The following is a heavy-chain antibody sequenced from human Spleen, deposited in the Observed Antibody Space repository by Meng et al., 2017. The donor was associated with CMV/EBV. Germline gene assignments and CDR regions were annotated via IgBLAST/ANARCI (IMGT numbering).Heavy chain of an antibody. J-gene: IGHJ4*02. Sequence: GESLKISCEGSGYTFTSYWIGWVRQMPGKGLEWMGIIYPGDSDTRYSPSFQGQVTISADKSNTTAYLQWSSLKASDTAIYFCARLGVTSTYFDYWGQGTLVTVSS. CDR2: IYPGDSDT. V-gene: IGHV5-51*01. CDR3: ARLGVTSTYFDY. CDR1: GYTFTSYW. D-gene: IGHD3-22*01.